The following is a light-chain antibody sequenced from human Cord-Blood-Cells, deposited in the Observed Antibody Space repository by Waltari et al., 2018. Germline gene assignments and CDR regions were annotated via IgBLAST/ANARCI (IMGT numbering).Light chain of an antibody. CDR1: QSVSSSY. Sequence: DIVLTQTQGTLSLSQGERANLSCRASQSVSSSYLAWYQQKPGQAPRLLIYGASSRATGIPDRFSGSGSGTDFTLTISRLEPEDFAVYYCQQYGSSLTWTFGQGTKVEIK. J-gene: IGKJ1*01. CDR2: GAS. CDR3: QQYGSSLTWT. V-gene: IGKV3-20*01.